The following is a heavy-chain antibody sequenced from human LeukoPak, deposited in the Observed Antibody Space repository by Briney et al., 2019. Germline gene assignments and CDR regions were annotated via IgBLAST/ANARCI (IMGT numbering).Heavy chain of an antibody. Sequence: GGSLRLSCAASGFTFSTYSMNWVRQAPGKGLEWVSSISGTSSYIYYADSVKGRFTISRDNAKNSLSLQMNSLRAEDTAVYYCAKAMTTVTYDAFDIWGQGTMVTVSS. CDR2: ISGTSSYI. V-gene: IGHV3-21*04. D-gene: IGHD4-11*01. CDR1: GFTFSTYS. J-gene: IGHJ3*02. CDR3: AKAMTTVTYDAFDI.